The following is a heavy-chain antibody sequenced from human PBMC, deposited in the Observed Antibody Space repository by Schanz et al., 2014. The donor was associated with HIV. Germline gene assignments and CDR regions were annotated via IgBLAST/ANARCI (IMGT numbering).Heavy chain of an antibody. CDR2: ISWNSGSR. J-gene: IGHJ5*02. CDR1: GFTFDDYD. V-gene: IGHV3-9*01. CDR3: VKDSGTLVSGARWFDP. D-gene: IGHD6-19*01. Sequence: EVQLAESGGGLVQPGRSLRLFCEASGFTFDDYDMHWVLQVPGKGLEWVSSISWNSGSRGYADSVKGRFTISRDNDNDSLYLRMNSLRVEDTALYYCVKDSGTLVSGARWFDPWGQGTQVTVSS.